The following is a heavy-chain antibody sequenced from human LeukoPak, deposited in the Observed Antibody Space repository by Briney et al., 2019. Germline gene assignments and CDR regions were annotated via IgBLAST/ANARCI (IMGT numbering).Heavy chain of an antibody. CDR3: AKDCGMDSDMAHYYYYGMDV. J-gene: IGHJ6*02. Sequence: GGSLRLSCAASGFTFSSYGMHWVRQAPGKGLEWVAVISYDGSNKYYADSVEGRFTISRDNSKNTLYLQMNSLRAEDTAVYYCAKDCGMDSDMAHYYYYGMDVWGQGTTVTVSS. V-gene: IGHV3-30*18. D-gene: IGHD3-9*01. CDR1: GFTFSSYG. CDR2: ISYDGSNK.